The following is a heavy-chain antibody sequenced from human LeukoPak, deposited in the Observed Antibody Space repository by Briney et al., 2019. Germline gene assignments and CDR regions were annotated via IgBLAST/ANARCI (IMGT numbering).Heavy chain of an antibody. CDR1: GGSLSGYL. CDR2: VNHSGRT. Sequence: PSETLSLTYAVYGGSLSGYLGCRIPPPPGEGRGWVGEVNHSGRTNYNPSLTSRVTISVDTSKNQYSLKLSTVTAADTAVYYCVRSLSWRRGSGELYVYWGQGTLVTVSS. CDR3: VRSLSWRRGSGELYVY. D-gene: IGHD3-10*01. V-gene: IGHV4-34*01. J-gene: IGHJ4*02.